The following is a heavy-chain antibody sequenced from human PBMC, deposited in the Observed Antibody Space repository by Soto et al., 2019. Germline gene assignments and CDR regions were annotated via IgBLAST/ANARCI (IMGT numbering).Heavy chain of an antibody. Sequence: QVQLQQWGAGLLKPSETLSLTCAVYGGSFSGYYWSWIRQPPGKRLEWIGEINHSGSTNYNPSLKSRVTISVDTSKNQFSLKLSSVTAADTAVYYCARRDFVPVSSWVFTWFDPWGQGTLVTVSS. CDR3: ARRDFVPVSSWVFTWFDP. CDR1: GGSFSGYY. J-gene: IGHJ5*02. V-gene: IGHV4-34*01. D-gene: IGHD6-13*01. CDR2: INHSGST.